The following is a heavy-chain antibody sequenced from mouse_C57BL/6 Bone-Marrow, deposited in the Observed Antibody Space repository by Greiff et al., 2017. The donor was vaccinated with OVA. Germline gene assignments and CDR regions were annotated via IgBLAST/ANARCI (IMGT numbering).Heavy chain of an antibody. CDR2: IYPGSGST. CDR1: GYTFTSYW. Sequence: QVQLQQSGAELVKPGASVKMSCKASGYTFTSYWITWVKQRPGQGLEWIGDIYPGSGSTNYNEKFKSKATLTVDTSSSTAYMQLSSLTSEDSAVYYCARDYDSSYPYYIDYWGQGTTLTVSS. D-gene: IGHD1-1*01. V-gene: IGHV1-55*01. J-gene: IGHJ2*01. CDR3: ARDYDSSYPYYIDY.